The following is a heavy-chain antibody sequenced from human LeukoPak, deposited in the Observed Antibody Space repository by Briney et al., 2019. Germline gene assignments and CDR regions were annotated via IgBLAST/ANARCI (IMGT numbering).Heavy chain of an antibody. CDR1: GFTFSSYA. CDR3: AKVSGYYDSSGYYPHY. Sequence: GGSLRLSCAASGFTFSSYAMSWVRQAPGKGLEWVSAISGSGGSTYYADSVKGRFTISRDNSKNTLYLQMNSLRAEDTAVYYCAKVSGYYDSSGYYPHYWGQGTLVTVSS. D-gene: IGHD3-22*01. V-gene: IGHV3-23*01. J-gene: IGHJ4*02. CDR2: ISGSGGST.